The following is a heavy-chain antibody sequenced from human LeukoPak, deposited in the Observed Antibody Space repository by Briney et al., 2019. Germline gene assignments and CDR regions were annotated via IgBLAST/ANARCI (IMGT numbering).Heavy chain of an antibody. V-gene: IGHV3-21*01. Sequence: GRSLRLSCAASGFTFSSYAMHWVRQAPGKGLEWVSSISSSSSSYIYYADSVKGRFTISRDNAKNSLYLQMNSLRAEDTAVYYCARGAVTTYGIDYWGQGTLVTVSS. CDR1: GFTFSSYA. CDR3: ARGAVTTYGIDY. J-gene: IGHJ4*02. D-gene: IGHD4-17*01. CDR2: ISSSSSSYI.